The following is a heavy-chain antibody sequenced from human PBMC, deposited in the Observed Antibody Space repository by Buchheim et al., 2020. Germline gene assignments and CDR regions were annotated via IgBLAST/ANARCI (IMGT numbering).Heavy chain of an antibody. J-gene: IGHJ6*02. Sequence: QVQLVQSGAEVKKPGASVKVSCKTSGYTFTSYGISWVRQAPGQGLEWMGWINTYNGNTNYAQKLQGRVTMTTGTSTNTAYMELRSLRSDDTAVYYCARDRYCSGGSCLDHYYYGMDVWGQGTT. V-gene: IGHV1-18*01. CDR1: GYTFTSYG. CDR3: ARDRYCSGGSCLDHYYYGMDV. CDR2: INTYNGNT. D-gene: IGHD2-15*01.